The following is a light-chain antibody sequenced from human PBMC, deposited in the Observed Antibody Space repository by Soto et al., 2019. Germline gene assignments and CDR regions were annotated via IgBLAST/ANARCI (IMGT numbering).Light chain of an antibody. V-gene: IGKV4-1*01. CDR1: QSVLCSSNNKNY. J-gene: IGKJ1*01. Sequence: DIVMTQSPDSLAVSLGERATINCKSSQSVLCSSNNKNYLAWYQQKPGQPPKLLIYWASTRESGVPDRFSGSGSGTDFTLTISSLQAEDMAVYYCQQYYSTPTWTFGQGTKVEIK. CDR3: QQYYSTPTWT. CDR2: WAS.